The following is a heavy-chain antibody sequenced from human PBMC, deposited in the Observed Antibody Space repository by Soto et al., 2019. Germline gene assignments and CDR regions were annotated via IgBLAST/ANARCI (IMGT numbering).Heavy chain of an antibody. D-gene: IGHD3-3*01. Sequence: GGSLRLSCAASGFTFSSHDMHCVRQAPGNGLEWVAVISYDGSNKYYADSVKGRFTISRDNSKNTLYLQMNSLRAEDTAVYYCAKDPYDFWSGYYALKNWFAPWGQGTLVTVSS. CDR2: ISYDGSNK. CDR1: GFTFSSHD. V-gene: IGHV3-30*18. J-gene: IGHJ5*02. CDR3: AKDPYDFWSGYYALKNWFAP.